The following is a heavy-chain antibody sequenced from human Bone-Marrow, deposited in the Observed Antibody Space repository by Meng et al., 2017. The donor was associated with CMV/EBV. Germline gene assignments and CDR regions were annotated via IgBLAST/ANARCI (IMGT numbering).Heavy chain of an antibody. J-gene: IGHJ6*02. CDR1: GFTFSSYS. CDR3: ARIYGNLAGHYYHALDV. CDR2: ISYDGSNK. Sequence: GESLKISCAASGFTFSSYSMNWVRQAPGKGLEWVAVISYDGSNKYYADSVKGRFTISRDNSKNTLYLQMNSLRAEDTAIYFCARIYGNLAGHYYHALDVWGQGATVTVSS. V-gene: IGHV3-30*03. D-gene: IGHD1-1*01.